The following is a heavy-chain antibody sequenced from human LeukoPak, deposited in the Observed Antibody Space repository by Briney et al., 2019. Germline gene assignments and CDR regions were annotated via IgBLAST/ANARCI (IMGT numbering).Heavy chain of an antibody. CDR1: GFTFSNYG. J-gene: IGHJ4*02. CDR2: IRYDGSNK. V-gene: IGHV3-30*02. D-gene: IGHD2-15*01. CDR3: AKSYCSGGSCFSDY. Sequence: GGSLRLSCAAPGFTFSNYGMHWVRQAPGKGLGWVALIRYDGSNKYYADSVKGQFTISRDNSKNTLYLQMNSLRAEDTAVYYCAKSYCSGGSCFSDYWGQGTLVTVSS.